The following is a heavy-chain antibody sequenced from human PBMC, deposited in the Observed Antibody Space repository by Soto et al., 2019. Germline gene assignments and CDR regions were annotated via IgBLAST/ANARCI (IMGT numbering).Heavy chain of an antibody. V-gene: IGHV3-13*01. CDR1: GFTFSSYD. CDR3: ARVWDSSSWYTGYYYYGMDV. J-gene: IGHJ6*02. Sequence: SLRLSCAASGFTFSSYDMHWVRQATGKGLEWVSAIGTAGDTYYPGSVKGRFTISRENAKNSLYLQMNSLRAGDTAVYYCARVWDSSSWYTGYYYYGMDVWGQGTTVTVSS. CDR2: IGTAGDT. D-gene: IGHD6-13*01.